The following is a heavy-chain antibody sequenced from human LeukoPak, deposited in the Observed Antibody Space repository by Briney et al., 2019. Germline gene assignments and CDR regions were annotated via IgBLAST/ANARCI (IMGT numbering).Heavy chain of an antibody. J-gene: IGHJ4*02. Sequence: ASVTVSCKASGGTFSSYAISWVRQAPGKGLEWMGGFDPEDGETIYAQKFQGRVTMTEDTSTDTAYMELSSLRSEDTAVYYCATPAGEGFLEWLLFDYWGQGTLVTVSS. CDR3: ATPAGEGFLEWLLFDY. D-gene: IGHD3-3*01. V-gene: IGHV1-24*01. CDR2: FDPEDGET. CDR1: GGTFSSYA.